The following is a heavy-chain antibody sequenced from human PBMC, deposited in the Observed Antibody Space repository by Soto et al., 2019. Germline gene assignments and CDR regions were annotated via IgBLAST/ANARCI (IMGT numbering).Heavy chain of an antibody. CDR3: ARGSDAFDI. CDR2: ISSGSAAI. Sequence: EVQLVESGGGLVQPWGSLRLSCAASGFTFSSYSMNGVRQAPGKGLEWVSYISSGSAAIYYADSVKGRFTIARDNAKNSLYLQMNSQRDKETAVYCCARGSDAFDIWGQGTIITVSS. V-gene: IGHV3-48*02. CDR1: GFTFSSYS. J-gene: IGHJ3*02.